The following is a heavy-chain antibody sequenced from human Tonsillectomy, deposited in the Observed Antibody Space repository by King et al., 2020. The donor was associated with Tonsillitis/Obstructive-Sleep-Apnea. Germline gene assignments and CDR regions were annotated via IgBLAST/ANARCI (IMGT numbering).Heavy chain of an antibody. J-gene: IGHJ4*02. D-gene: IGHD6-13*01. Sequence: QLVQSGAEVKKPGASEKVSCKASGYTFTSYYMHWVRQAPGQGLEWMGLINPSGGTTNYAQKFQGRVTMTRDTSTSTVYMEVRSRRSEDTAVYYCARGVQQLAFDYWGQGTLVTVSS. CDR3: ARGVQQLAFDY. CDR1: GYTFTSYY. V-gene: IGHV1-46*01. CDR2: INPSGGTT.